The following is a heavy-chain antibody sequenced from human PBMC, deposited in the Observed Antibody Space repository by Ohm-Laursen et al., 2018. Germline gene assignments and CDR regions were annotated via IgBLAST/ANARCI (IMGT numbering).Heavy chain of an antibody. CDR1: GFTSSSYA. D-gene: IGHD2-15*01. CDR3: AKTRYFSRGSCDFDY. V-gene: IGHV3-23*01. J-gene: IGHJ4*02. Sequence: SLRLSCAASGFTSSSYAMSWVRQAPEKGLEWVSGLSGSGHDTYYTDSVKGRFTISRDNSKNTLYLQMNGLRAEDTAVYYCAKTRYFSRGSCDFDYWGQGTLVTVSS. CDR2: LSGSGHDT.